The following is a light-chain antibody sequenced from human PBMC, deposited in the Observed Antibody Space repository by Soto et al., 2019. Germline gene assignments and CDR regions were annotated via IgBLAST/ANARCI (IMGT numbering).Light chain of an antibody. CDR2: KVS. CDR3: MQGTHWPIT. V-gene: IGKV2-30*02. Sequence: DVVMTQSPLSLPVTLGQPASISCRSNQSLVHSDGIAYFSWFQQRPGRSPRRLIYKVSNRDSGVPDRFSGSGSVTDFQLKISRVEAEDVGVYYCMQGTHWPITCGQGTRLEIK. J-gene: IGKJ5*01. CDR1: QSLVHSDGIAY.